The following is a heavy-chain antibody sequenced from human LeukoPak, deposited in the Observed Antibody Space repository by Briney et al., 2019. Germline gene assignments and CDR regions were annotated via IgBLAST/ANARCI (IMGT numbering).Heavy chain of an antibody. CDR2: IYDSGST. CDR3: AREGAAKGFRWFDP. Sequence: SETLSLTCTVSGGSIRSSYYYWGWIRQPPGKGLEWIGSIYDSGSTYYNPSLKSRVTISVDTSKNQFSLKLNSVTAADTAVYYCAREGAAKGFRWFDPWGQGTLVTVSS. D-gene: IGHD1-26*01. J-gene: IGHJ5*02. CDR1: GGSIRSSYYY. V-gene: IGHV4-39*02.